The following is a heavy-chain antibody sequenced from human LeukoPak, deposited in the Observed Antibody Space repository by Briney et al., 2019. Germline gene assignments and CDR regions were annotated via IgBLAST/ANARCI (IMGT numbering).Heavy chain of an antibody. V-gene: IGHV4-34*01. J-gene: IGHJ4*02. CDR1: GGSFSGYY. CDR2: INHSGST. D-gene: IGHD2-2*01. Sequence: SETLSLTCAVYGGSFSGYYWSWIRQPPGKGLEWIGEINHSGSTNYNPSLKSRVTISVDTSKNQFSLKLSSVTAADTAVYYCARCLRDIVVVPAACDYWGQGTLVTVSS. CDR3: ARCLRDIVVVPAACDY.